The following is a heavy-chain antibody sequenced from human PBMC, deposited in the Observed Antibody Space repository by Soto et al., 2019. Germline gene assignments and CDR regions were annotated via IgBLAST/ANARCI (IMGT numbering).Heavy chain of an antibody. J-gene: IGHJ4*02. CDR2: TYYRPRFFS. Sequence: SETLSLTCAISGDSVSSYSAAWNWIRQSPSGGLEWLGRTYYRPRFFSDYAESVKSRIIINPDTSKNQFSLQLKSVTPEDTAVYYCARDFSGYDPFDYWGQGTLVTVSS. D-gene: IGHD5-12*01. CDR1: GDSVSSYSAA. V-gene: IGHV6-1*01. CDR3: ARDFSGYDPFDY.